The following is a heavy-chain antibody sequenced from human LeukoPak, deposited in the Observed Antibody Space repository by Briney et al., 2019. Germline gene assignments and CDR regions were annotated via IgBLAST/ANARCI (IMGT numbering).Heavy chain of an antibody. V-gene: IGHV1-2*02. J-gene: IGHJ4*02. Sequence: VASVKVSCKASGYTFTGYYMHWVRQAPGQGLEWMGWINPNSGGTNYAQKFRGRVTMTRDTSISTAYMELSRLRSDDTAVYYCARTPDRCSGGSCYSLDYWGQGTLVTVSS. D-gene: IGHD2-15*01. CDR3: ARTPDRCSGGSCYSLDY. CDR1: GYTFTGYY. CDR2: INPNSGGT.